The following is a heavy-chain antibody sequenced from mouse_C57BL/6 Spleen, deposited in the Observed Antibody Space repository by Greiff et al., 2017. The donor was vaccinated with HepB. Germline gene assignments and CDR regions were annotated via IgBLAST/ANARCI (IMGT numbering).Heavy chain of an antibody. V-gene: IGHV2-9*01. Sequence: VRLVESGPGLVAPSQSLSITCTVSGFSLTSYGVDWVRQPPGKGLEWLGVIWGGGSTNYNSALMSRLSISKDNSKSQVFLKMKSLQTDDTAMYYCAKHIGSPYDYDGGFAYWGQGTLVTVSA. CDR1: GFSLTSYG. J-gene: IGHJ3*01. D-gene: IGHD2-4*01. CDR2: IWGGGST. CDR3: AKHIGSPYDYDGGFAY.